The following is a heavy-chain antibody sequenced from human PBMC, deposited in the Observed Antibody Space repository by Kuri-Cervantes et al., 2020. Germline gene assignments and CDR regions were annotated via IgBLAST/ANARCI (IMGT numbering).Heavy chain of an antibody. J-gene: IGHJ6*03. CDR2: INPNLGGA. CDR3: ARMPSDHFMDV. Sequence: ASVKVSCKASGYTFTGYYIHWVRQAPGQGLEWMAWINPNLGGAQYAQKFQGRVTLTRDMSITTVYMEVRRLSFDDTAVYYCARMPSDHFMDVWGKGTTFTVSS. CDR1: GYTFTGYY. V-gene: IGHV1-2*02. D-gene: IGHD2-2*01.